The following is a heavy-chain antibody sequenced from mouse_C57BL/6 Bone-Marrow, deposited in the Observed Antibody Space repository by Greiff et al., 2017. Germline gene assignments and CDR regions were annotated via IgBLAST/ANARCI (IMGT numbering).Heavy chain of an antibody. CDR1: GFTFSSYG. CDR3: ARHPHAMDY. Sequence: DVMLVESGGDLVKPGVSLKLSCAASGFTFSSYGMSWVRQTPDKRLEWVATISSGGSYTYYPDSVKGRFTISRDNAKNTLYLQMSSLKSEDTAMYYCARHPHAMDYWGQGTSVTVSS. V-gene: IGHV5-6*02. CDR2: ISSGGSYT. J-gene: IGHJ4*01.